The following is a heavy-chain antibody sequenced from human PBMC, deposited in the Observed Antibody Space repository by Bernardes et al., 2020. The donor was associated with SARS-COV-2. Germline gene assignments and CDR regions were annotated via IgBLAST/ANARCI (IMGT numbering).Heavy chain of an antibody. Sequence: GGSLRLSCAASGFSFSKYGMHWVRQAPGKGLEWVAVIWYDGSNKYYADSVKGRFTISKDNSRNTLYLQMNSLRAEDTAVYYCARPLLLAESIDAFDIWGQGTMVTVSS. CDR2: IWYDGSNK. CDR1: GFSFSKYG. CDR3: ARPLLLAESIDAFDI. D-gene: IGHD3-22*01. V-gene: IGHV3-33*01. J-gene: IGHJ3*02.